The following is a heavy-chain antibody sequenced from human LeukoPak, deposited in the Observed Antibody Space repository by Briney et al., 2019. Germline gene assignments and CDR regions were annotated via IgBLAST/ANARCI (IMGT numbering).Heavy chain of an antibody. CDR2: MNPNSGGT. CDR1: GYTFTSYD. V-gene: IGHV1-2*02. D-gene: IGHD3-9*01. CDR3: ARWNSRFPSGDILTGLGAQYYFRSGRFDY. Sequence: ASVKVSCKASGYTFTSYDINWVRQATGQGLEWMGWMNPNSGGTNYAQKFQGRVTMTRDTSISTAYMELSRLRSDDTAVYYCARWNSRFPSGDILTGLGAQYYFRSGRFDYWGQGTLVTVSS. J-gene: IGHJ4*02.